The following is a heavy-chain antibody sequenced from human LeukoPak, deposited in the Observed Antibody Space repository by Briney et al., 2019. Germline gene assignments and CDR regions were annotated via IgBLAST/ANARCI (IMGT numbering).Heavy chain of an antibody. D-gene: IGHD3-3*01. V-gene: IGHV4-34*01. CDR3: ARACQFGVVRGWFDP. CDR2: INHSGST. J-gene: IGHJ5*02. CDR1: GGSFSGYY. Sequence: PSETLSLTCAVYGGSFSGYYWSWIRQPPGKGLEWIGEINHSGSTNYNPSLKSRVTISVDTSKNQFSLKLSSVTAADTAVYYCARACQFGVVRGWFDPWGQGTLVTVSS.